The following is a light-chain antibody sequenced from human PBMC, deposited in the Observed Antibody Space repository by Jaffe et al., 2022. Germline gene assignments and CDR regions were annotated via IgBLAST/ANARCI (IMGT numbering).Light chain of an antibody. Sequence: QLVLTQSPSASASLGASVKLTCTLSSGHSSYAIAWHQQQPEKGPRYLMKLNSDGSHSKGDGIPDRFSGSSSGAERYLTISSLQSEDEADYYCQTWGTGIWAYVVFGGGTKLTVL. CDR2: LNSDGSH. V-gene: IGLV4-69*01. CDR1: SGHSSYA. CDR3: QTWGTGIWAYVV. J-gene: IGLJ2*01.